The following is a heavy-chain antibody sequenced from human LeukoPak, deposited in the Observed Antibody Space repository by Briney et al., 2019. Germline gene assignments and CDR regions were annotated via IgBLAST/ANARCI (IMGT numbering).Heavy chain of an antibody. CDR2: IKQDGSEE. J-gene: IGHJ4*02. CDR1: GFTFSAYW. CDR3: ASPLLPYSGETTLFDY. D-gene: IGHD6-25*01. V-gene: IGHV3-7*01. Sequence: PGGSLGLSCAASGFTFSAYWMNWVRQAPGKGLEWVATIKQDGSEEFYVDSVKGRFTISRDNAKNSLYLQMNSLRAEDTAVYYCASPLLPYSGETTLFDYWGQGTLVIVSS.